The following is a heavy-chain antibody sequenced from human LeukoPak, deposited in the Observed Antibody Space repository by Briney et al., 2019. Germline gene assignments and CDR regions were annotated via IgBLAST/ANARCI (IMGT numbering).Heavy chain of an antibody. Sequence: PGGSLRLSCAGSGFTFSSYAMSWVRQAPGKGLEWVSAISDTGATTYDADSVKGRFTISRDNSRSTLCLQMNRLRAEDTALYYCAKDTSIGRYCTNGVCSPFDYWGQGTLVTVSS. D-gene: IGHD2-8*01. CDR3: AKDTSIGRYCTNGVCSPFDY. CDR1: GFTFSSYA. V-gene: IGHV3-23*01. J-gene: IGHJ4*02. CDR2: ISDTGATT.